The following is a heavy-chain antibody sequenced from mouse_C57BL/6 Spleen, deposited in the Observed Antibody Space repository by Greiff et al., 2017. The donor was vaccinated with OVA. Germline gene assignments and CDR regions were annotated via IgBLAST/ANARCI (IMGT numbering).Heavy chain of an antibody. CDR3: ARELTGTDYFDY. V-gene: IGHV1-64*01. CDR1: GYTFTSYW. D-gene: IGHD4-1*01. Sequence: VQLQQPGAELVKPGASVKLSCKASGYTFTSYWMHWVKRRPGQGLEWIGMIHPNSGSTNYNEKFKSKATLTVDKSSSTAYMQLSSLTSEDSAVYYCARELTGTDYFDYWGQGTTLTVSS. CDR2: IHPNSGST. J-gene: IGHJ2*01.